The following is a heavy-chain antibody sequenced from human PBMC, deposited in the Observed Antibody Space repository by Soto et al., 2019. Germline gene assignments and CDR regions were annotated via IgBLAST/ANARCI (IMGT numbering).Heavy chain of an antibody. J-gene: IGHJ3*02. Sequence: EESLRLSCAASGFTFSSYAMHWVRQAPGKGLQWVAVISYDGSNKYYADSVKGRFTISRDNSKNTLYLQMNSLRAEDTAVYYCASLPSYYYDSSGYYGDAFDIWGQGTMVTVSS. CDR2: ISYDGSNK. CDR1: GFTFSSYA. V-gene: IGHV3-30-3*01. D-gene: IGHD3-22*01. CDR3: ASLPSYYYDSSGYYGDAFDI.